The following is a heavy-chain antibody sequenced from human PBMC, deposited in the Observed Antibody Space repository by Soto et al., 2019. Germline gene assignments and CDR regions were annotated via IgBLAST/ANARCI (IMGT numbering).Heavy chain of an antibody. Sequence: GGSLRLSCAASGFTFSSYSMNWVRQAPGKGLEWVSSISSSSSYIYYADSVKGRFTISRDNAKNSLYLQMNSLRAEDTAVYYRARTGSSHYGMDVWGQGTTVTVSS. V-gene: IGHV3-21*01. CDR3: ARTGSSHYGMDV. CDR1: GFTFSSYS. J-gene: IGHJ6*02. CDR2: ISSSSSYI.